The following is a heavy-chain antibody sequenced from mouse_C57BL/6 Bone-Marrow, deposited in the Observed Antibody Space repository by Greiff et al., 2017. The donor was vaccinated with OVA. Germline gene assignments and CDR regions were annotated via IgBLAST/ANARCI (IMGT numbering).Heavy chain of an antibody. J-gene: IGHJ1*03. Sequence: EVQLQQSGPELVKPGASVKISCKASGYTFTDYYMNWVKQSHGKSLEWIGDINPNNGGTSYNQKFKGKATLTVDKSSSTAYMELRSLTSEDSAVYYCASPYDYDGSYYWYFDVWGTGTTVTVSS. CDR1: GYTFTDYY. D-gene: IGHD2-4*01. CDR3: ASPYDYDGSYYWYFDV. CDR2: INPNNGGT. V-gene: IGHV1-26*01.